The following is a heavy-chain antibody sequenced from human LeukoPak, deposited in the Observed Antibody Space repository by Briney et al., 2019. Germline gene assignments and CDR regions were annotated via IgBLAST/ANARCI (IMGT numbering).Heavy chain of an antibody. Sequence: KSSETLSLTCTVPGGSISSYYWSWIRQPPGKGLGWIGYIYTSVSTNYNPSLKSRVTISVATSKNQCSLELSSVTAADTAVYYCARAPIAAAGPDYWGQGTLVTASS. V-gene: IGHV4-4*09. J-gene: IGHJ4*02. D-gene: IGHD6-13*01. CDR3: ARAPIAAAGPDY. CDR2: IYTSVST. CDR1: GGSISSYY.